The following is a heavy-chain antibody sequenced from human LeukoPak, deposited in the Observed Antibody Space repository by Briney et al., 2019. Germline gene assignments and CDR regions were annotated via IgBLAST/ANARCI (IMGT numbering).Heavy chain of an antibody. D-gene: IGHD6-13*01. Sequence: SETLSLTCTVSGGSISSYYWSWIRQPPGKGLEWIGYIYYSGSTNYNPSLKSRVTISVDTSKNQFSLRLSSVTAADTAVYYCASWYSLGAFDIWGQGTMVTVSS. CDR2: IYYSGST. J-gene: IGHJ3*02. V-gene: IGHV4-59*08. CDR3: ASWYSLGAFDI. CDR1: GGSISSYY.